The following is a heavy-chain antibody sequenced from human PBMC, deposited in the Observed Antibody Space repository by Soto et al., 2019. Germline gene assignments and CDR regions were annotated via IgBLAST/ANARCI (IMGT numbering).Heavy chain of an antibody. CDR2: IYHSGST. Sequence: SETLSLTCAVSGGSISSNNWWSWVRQPPGKGLEWIGEIYHSGSTNYNPSLESRVTILVDKSKNQFSLNLSSVTAADTAVYYCVTVPPKFQKDYYDSSDFFEYFDYWGHGTLVTVSS. CDR3: VTVPPKFQKDYYDSSDFFEYFDY. V-gene: IGHV4-4*02. D-gene: IGHD3-22*01. J-gene: IGHJ4*01. CDR1: GGSISSNNW.